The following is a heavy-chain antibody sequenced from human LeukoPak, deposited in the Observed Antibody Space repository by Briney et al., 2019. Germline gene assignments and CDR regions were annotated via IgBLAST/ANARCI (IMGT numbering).Heavy chain of an antibody. V-gene: IGHV1-8*01. CDR2: MNPNSGNT. J-gene: IGHJ5*02. CDR3: ARGIVRRLWFGELLKGGSRNWFDP. CDR1: RHTFSSYD. D-gene: IGHD3-10*01. Sequence: GAPVKISCKASRHTFSSYDINSVRQATGQRLEWRGWMNPNSGNTGYTQKFQGRVTMSRNTSISTAYMELSSLRSEDTAVYYCARGIVRRLWFGELLKGGSRNWFDPWGQGTLVTVSS.